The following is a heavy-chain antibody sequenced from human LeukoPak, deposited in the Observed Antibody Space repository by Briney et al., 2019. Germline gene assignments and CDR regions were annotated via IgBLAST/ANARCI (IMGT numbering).Heavy chain of an antibody. D-gene: IGHD4-23*01. Sequence: GGSLRLSCGGSGFTFSSYWMHWVRQAPGKGLEWVASINQDGRETYSVDSVKGRFTISRDNTKNSLYLEMNNLRAEDTAVYYCARGTVGTPGTDYWGQGTLVTVSS. J-gene: IGHJ4*02. V-gene: IGHV3-7*02. CDR2: INQDGRET. CDR3: ARGTVGTPGTDY. CDR1: GFTFSSYW.